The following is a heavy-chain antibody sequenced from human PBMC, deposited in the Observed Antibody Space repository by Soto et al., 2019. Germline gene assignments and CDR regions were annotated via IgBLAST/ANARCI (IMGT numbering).Heavy chain of an antibody. J-gene: IGHJ6*02. CDR1: GGSISSYY. V-gene: IGHV4-59*01. Sequence: PSETLSLTCTVSGGSISSYYWSWIRQPPGKGLEWIGYIYYSGSTNYNPSLESRVTISVDTSKNQFSLKLSSVTAADTAVYYCASAVGYGMDVWGQGTTVTVSS. CDR2: IYYSGST. CDR3: ASAVGYGMDV.